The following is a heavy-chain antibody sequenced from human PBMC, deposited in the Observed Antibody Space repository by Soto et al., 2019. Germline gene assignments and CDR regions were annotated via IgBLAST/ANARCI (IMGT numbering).Heavy chain of an antibody. CDR2: ISYDGSNK. CDR3: ARETGPRSSWDCYYYGMDV. V-gene: IGHV3-30-3*01. Sequence: QVQLVESGGGVVQPGRSLRLSCAASGFTFSSYAMHWVRQAPGKGLEWVAVISYDGSNKYYADSVKGRFTISRDNSKNTLYLQMNSLRAEATAVYYCARETGPRSSWDCYYYGMDVWGQGTTVTVSS. D-gene: IGHD6-13*01. CDR1: GFTFSSYA. J-gene: IGHJ6*02.